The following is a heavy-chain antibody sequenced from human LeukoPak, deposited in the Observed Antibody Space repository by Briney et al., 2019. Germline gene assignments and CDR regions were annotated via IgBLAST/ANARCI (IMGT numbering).Heavy chain of an antibody. Sequence: GGSLRLSCVASGFTFSDYYMSWIRQAPGKGLEWVSYISSSSSPKFYADSVKGRFTISRDNAKNSLYLQMNSLRAEDTAVYYCARYGGNSGFDYWGQGTLVTVSS. D-gene: IGHD4-23*01. CDR1: GFTFSDYY. CDR3: ARYGGNSGFDY. V-gene: IGHV3-11*04. J-gene: IGHJ4*02. CDR2: ISSSSSPK.